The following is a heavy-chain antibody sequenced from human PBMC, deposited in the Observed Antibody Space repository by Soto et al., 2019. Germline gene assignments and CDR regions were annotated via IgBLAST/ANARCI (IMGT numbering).Heavy chain of an antibody. J-gene: IGHJ4*02. CDR3: ASRPPWGPYGDYESEDY. CDR2: IIPIFGTA. CDR1: GGTFSSYA. Sequence: QVQLVQSGAEVKKPGSSVKVSCKASGGTFSSYAISWVRQAPGQGLEWMGGIIPIFGTANYAQKFQGRVTITADESTSTAYMELSSLRSEDTAVYYCASRPPWGPYGDYESEDYWGQGTLVTVSS. V-gene: IGHV1-69*12. D-gene: IGHD4-17*01.